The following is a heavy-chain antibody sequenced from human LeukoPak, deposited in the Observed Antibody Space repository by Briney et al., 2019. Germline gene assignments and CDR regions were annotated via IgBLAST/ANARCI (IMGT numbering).Heavy chain of an antibody. Sequence: SETLSLTCTVSGGSISSYYWSWIRQPPGKGLEWIGYIYYSGSTNYNPSPKSRVTISVDTSKNQFSLKLSSVTAADTAVYYCARQLWTNFDYWGQGTLVTVSS. CDR2: IYYSGST. V-gene: IGHV4-59*08. CDR3: ARQLWTNFDY. CDR1: GGSISSYY. D-gene: IGHD5-18*01. J-gene: IGHJ4*02.